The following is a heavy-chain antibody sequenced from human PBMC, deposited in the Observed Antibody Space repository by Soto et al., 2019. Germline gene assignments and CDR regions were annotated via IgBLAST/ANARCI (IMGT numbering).Heavy chain of an antibody. CDR2: IYRSGST. Sequence: SETLSLTCTVSWDSVRNQYWSWIRRPPGRGLEWIGYIYRSGSTKYNPSLKSRLTISFDTSKNQVSLKLSTVTAADTAVYYCARGGGIDSSSWYSFYYYYCMDVWGKGTTVTVSS. V-gene: IGHV4-59*02. D-gene: IGHD6-13*01. CDR3: ARGGGIDSSSWYSFYYYYCMDV. CDR1: WDSVRNQY. J-gene: IGHJ6*03.